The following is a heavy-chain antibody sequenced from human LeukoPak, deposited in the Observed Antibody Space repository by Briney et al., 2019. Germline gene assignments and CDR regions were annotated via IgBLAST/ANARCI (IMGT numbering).Heavy chain of an antibody. CDR1: GFTFSTYA. D-gene: IGHD3-16*02. Sequence: GGSLRLSCAASGFTFSTYAMTWVRQAPGKGLEWVSVVSGFDGSTYYGDSVKGRFTISRDNSKNTLYLQMNSLRAEDTAVYYCAKITYLDYDYVWGSYRNFDYWGQGTLVTVSS. J-gene: IGHJ4*02. V-gene: IGHV3-23*01. CDR2: VSGFDGST. CDR3: AKITYLDYDYVWGSYRNFDY.